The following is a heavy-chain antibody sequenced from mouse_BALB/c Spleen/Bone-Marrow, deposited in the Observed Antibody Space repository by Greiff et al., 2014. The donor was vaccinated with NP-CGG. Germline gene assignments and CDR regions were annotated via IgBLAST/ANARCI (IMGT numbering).Heavy chain of an antibody. D-gene: IGHD2-4*01. Sequence: VQLKESGAELVKPGASVKLSCKASGFNIKDNFMYWVKQRPEQGLEWIGKIDPANGNTKYDPKFQGKATITADKSSNTAYLQLSSLTSEDTAVYYCARERDYDYAYAMDYWGQGTSVTVSS. CDR2: IDPANGNT. CDR1: GFNIKDNF. CDR3: ARERDYDYAYAMDY. V-gene: IGHV14-3*02. J-gene: IGHJ4*01.